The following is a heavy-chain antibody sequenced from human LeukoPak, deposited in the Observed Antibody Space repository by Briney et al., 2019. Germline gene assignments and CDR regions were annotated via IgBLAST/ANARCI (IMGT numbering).Heavy chain of an antibody. CDR1: GGSISSGGYY. V-gene: IGHV4-61*08. CDR2: IYYSGST. Sequence: KPSEALSLTCTVSGGSISSGGYYWSWIRQPPGKGLEWIGYIYYSGSTNYNPSLKSRVTISVDTSKNQFSLKLSSVTAADTAVYYCARQTYGSINWFDPWGQGTLVTVSS. CDR3: ARQTYGSINWFDP. D-gene: IGHD3-10*01. J-gene: IGHJ5*02.